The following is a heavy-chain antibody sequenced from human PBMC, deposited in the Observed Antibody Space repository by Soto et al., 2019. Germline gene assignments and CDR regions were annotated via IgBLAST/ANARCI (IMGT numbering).Heavy chain of an antibody. CDR3: ARDGMAVAGDYYFDY. J-gene: IGHJ4*02. Sequence: ASVEVSCKASGYTFTSYGISWVRQAPGQGLEWMGWISAYNGKTNYAQKLQGRVTMTTDTSTSTAYMELRSLRSDDTAVYYCARDGMAVAGDYYFDYWGQGNLVTASS. CDR2: ISAYNGKT. V-gene: IGHV1-18*04. D-gene: IGHD6-19*01. CDR1: GYTFTSYG.